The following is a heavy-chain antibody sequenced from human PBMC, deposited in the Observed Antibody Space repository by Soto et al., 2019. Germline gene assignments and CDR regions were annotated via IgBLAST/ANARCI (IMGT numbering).Heavy chain of an antibody. V-gene: IGHV2-5*02. Sequence: SGPTLVNPTETLTLTCTFSGFSLSTNGVAVGWIRQPPGKALEWLGLFYWDDDKRYSPSLEGRLTITRDTSKNQVVLTMTNVDPVDAGTYYCAYRKGAATGTGNWFDPWGQGIPVTVSS. D-gene: IGHD1-1*01. CDR3: AYRKGAATGTGNWFDP. CDR2: FYWDDDK. J-gene: IGHJ5*02. CDR1: GFSLSTNGVA.